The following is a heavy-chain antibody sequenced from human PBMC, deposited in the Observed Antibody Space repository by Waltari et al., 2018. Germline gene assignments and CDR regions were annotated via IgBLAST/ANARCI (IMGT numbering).Heavy chain of an antibody. Sequence: QVQLVQSGAEVKKPGASVKVSCKASGYTFTGYYMHWVRQAPGQGLEWMGRINPNSGGTNYAQKVQGRVTMTRDTSISTAYMELSRLRSDDTAVYYCARDLGELSLGAFDIWGQGTMVTVSS. V-gene: IGHV1-2*06. CDR2: INPNSGGT. J-gene: IGHJ3*02. CDR3: ARDLGELSLGAFDI. D-gene: IGHD3-16*02. CDR1: GYTFTGYY.